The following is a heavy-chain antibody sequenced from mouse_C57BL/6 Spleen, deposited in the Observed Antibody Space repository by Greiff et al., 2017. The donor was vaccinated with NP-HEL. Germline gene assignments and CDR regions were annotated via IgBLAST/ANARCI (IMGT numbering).Heavy chain of an antibody. CDR2: IYPGSGST. CDR1: GYTFTSYW. D-gene: IGHD2-5*01. J-gene: IGHJ3*01. V-gene: IGHV1-55*01. Sequence: QVQLQQPGAELVKPGASVKMSCKASGYTFTSYWITWVKQRPGQGLEWIGDIYPGSGSTKYNEKFKSKATLTVDTSSSTAYMQLSSLTSEDSAVYYCAKGDYSNPAWFAYWGQGTLVTVSA. CDR3: AKGDYSNPAWFAY.